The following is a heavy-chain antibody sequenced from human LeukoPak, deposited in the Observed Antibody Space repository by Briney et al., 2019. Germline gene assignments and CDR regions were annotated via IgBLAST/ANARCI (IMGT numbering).Heavy chain of an antibody. J-gene: IGHJ4*02. Sequence: GGSLRLSCAASGFTLSNYWMHWVRQPPGKGLVWVSRINSDGSSTNYANSVKGRFTISRDNAKNTLYLQMNSLRAEDTAVYYCVRGAPFDYWGQGTLVTVSS. CDR1: GFTLSNYW. V-gene: IGHV3-74*01. CDR3: VRGAPFDY. CDR2: INSDGSST.